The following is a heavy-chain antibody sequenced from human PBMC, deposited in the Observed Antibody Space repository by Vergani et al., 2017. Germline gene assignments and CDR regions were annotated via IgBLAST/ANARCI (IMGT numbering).Heavy chain of an antibody. D-gene: IGHD3-10*01. CDR3: ARHGAGYYGSGSYWNDAFDI. Sequence: DVQLVQSGAEVKKPGESLRISCKGSGYSFTSYWISWVRQMPGKGLEWMGRIDPSDSYTNYSPSFQGHVTISADKSISTAYLQWSSLKASDTAMYYCARHGAGYYGSGSYWNDAFDIWGQGTMVTVSS. CDR2: IDPSDSYT. CDR1: GYSFTSYW. V-gene: IGHV5-10-1*03. J-gene: IGHJ3*02.